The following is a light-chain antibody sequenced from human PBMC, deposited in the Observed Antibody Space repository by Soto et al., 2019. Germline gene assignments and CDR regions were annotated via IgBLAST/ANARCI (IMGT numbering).Light chain of an antibody. CDR3: QQYNSYSRT. CDR1: QSISSW. J-gene: IGKJ1*01. V-gene: IGKV1-5*01. Sequence: DIKMCQSPSTLSASVGDRVTITCRASQSISSWLAWYQQKPGKAPKLLIYDASSLESGVPSRFSGSGSGTEFTLTISSLQPDDFATYYCQQYNSYSRTFGQGTMVDVK. CDR2: DAS.